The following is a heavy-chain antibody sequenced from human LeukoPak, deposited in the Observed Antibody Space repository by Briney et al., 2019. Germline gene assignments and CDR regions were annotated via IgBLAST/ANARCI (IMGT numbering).Heavy chain of an antibody. CDR3: AKDSSGWYFDY. CDR1: GFNFSNYG. Sequence: GRSLRLSCVASGFNFSNYGMHWVRQAPGKGLEWVAVISYDGSNKYYADSVKGRFTISRDNSKNTLYLQMNSLRAEDTAVYYCAKDSSGWYFDYWGQGTLVTVSS. D-gene: IGHD6-19*01. CDR2: ISYDGSNK. V-gene: IGHV3-30*18. J-gene: IGHJ4*02.